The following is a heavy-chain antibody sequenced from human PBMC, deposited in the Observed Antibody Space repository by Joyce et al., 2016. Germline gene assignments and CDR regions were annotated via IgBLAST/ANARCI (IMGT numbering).Heavy chain of an antibody. CDR3: ARNKDSGPDY. D-gene: IGHD2-15*01. J-gene: IGHJ4*02. Sequence: QVQLVESGGGVVQPGRSLRLSCAASGFPFSRYVLHWVRQAPGKGLEWVAVIWYDGSDKFYADSVKGRFTISRDNSRNTLYLQMDSLRAEDTAVYYCARNKDSGPDYWGQGILVTVS. CDR2: IWYDGSDK. CDR1: GFPFSRYV. V-gene: IGHV3-33*01.